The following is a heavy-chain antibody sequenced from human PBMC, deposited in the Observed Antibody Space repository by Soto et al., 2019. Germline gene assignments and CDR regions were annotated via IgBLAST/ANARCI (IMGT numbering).Heavy chain of an antibody. J-gene: IGHJ5*02. CDR3: AGVGGYAVDH. D-gene: IGHD5-12*01. V-gene: IGHV1-18*04. Sequence: QVQLVQSGSELRKPGASVKVSCKASGYTFTSNSITWVRQAPGQGLEWMGWISTSSGNTKFAQKFQGRVTLTTDTSTSTAYMELTSLRSDDTALYYCAGVGGYAVDHWGQGTLVTVST. CDR2: ISTSSGNT. CDR1: GYTFTSNS.